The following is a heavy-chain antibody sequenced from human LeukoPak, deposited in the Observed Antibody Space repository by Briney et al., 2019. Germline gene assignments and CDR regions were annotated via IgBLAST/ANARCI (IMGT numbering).Heavy chain of an antibody. CDR3: ARDSCSSPSCFDY. D-gene: IGHD2-2*01. J-gene: IGHJ4*02. CDR1: GFTFSNYG. CDR2: IQYDGSIE. Sequence: GGSLRLSSAASGFTFSNYGMHWVLQAPGKGLEWVAAIQYDGSIEYYADSVKGRFTISRDDSKNTLHLQMNSLRAEDTAVYYSARDSCSSPSCFDYWGQGTLITVSS. V-gene: IGHV3-33*05.